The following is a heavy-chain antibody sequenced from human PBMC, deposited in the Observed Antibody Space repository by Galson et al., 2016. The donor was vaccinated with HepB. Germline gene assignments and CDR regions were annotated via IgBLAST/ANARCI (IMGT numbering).Heavy chain of an antibody. CDR3: AKAEFRYYDSNGYYYDY. CDR2: TSASGGST. D-gene: IGHD3-22*01. J-gene: IGHJ4*02. Sequence: SLRLSCAASGFTFRSYAMSWVRPAPGKGLEWVSATSASGGSTYYADSVKGRFTISRDNSTNTLYLQMNSLRAEDTAVYYCAKAEFRYYDSNGYYYDYWGQGTLVTVSS. CDR1: GFTFRSYA. V-gene: IGHV3-23*01.